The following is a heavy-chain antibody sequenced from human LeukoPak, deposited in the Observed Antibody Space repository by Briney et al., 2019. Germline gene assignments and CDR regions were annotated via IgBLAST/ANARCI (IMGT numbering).Heavy chain of an antibody. D-gene: IGHD3-16*01. CDR3: AREADYGGGDY. V-gene: IGHV3-21*01. Sequence: GGSLRLSCAASGFTFSSFSMNWVRQAPGKRLEWVSSISSSSSYIYYADSVKGRFTISRDNAKNSLYLQMNSLRAEDTAVYYCAREADYGGGDYWGQGTLVTVSS. J-gene: IGHJ4*02. CDR1: GFTFSSFS. CDR2: ISSSSSYI.